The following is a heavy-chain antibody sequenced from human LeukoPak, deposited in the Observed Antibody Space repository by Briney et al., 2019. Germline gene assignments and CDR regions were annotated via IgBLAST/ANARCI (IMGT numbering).Heavy chain of an antibody. J-gene: IGHJ4*02. CDR3: ASGGPHYYDTSGYYGIDY. CDR1: GFTFSRYW. Sequence: GGSLRLSCAASGFTFSRYWMSWVRQAPGKGLEWVANIKQDGSEKYYVDSVKGRFTISRDNAQNSLYLQMNSLRAEDTAVYYCASGGPHYYDTSGYYGIDYWGQGSLVTVSS. D-gene: IGHD3-22*01. CDR2: IKQDGSEK. V-gene: IGHV3-7*02.